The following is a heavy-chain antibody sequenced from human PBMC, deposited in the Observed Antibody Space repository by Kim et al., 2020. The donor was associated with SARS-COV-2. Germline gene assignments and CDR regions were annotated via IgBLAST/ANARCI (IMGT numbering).Heavy chain of an antibody. J-gene: IGHJ4*02. CDR2: INHSGST. D-gene: IGHD4-17*01. V-gene: IGHV4-34*01. CDR3: ARTEETTVTTVSDY. CDR1: GGSFSGYY. Sequence: SETLSLTCAVYGGSFSGYYWSWIRQPPGKGLEWIGEINHSGSTNYNPSLKSRVTISVDTSKNQFSLKLSSVTAADTAVYYCARTEETTVTTVSDYWGQGTLVTVSS.